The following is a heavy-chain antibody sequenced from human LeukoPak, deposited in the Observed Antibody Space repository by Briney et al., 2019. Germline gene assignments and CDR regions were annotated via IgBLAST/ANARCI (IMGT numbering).Heavy chain of an antibody. CDR1: GGSFSGYY. CDR2: INHSGST. V-gene: IGHV4-34*01. CDR3: ARFTGIQLWLRVDY. Sequence: SETLSLTCVVYGGSFSGYYWSWIRQPPGKGLDGMGEINHSGSTNYNPSLKGRVTISVATSKNQFSLKLSSVTAADTAVYYCARFTGIQLWLRVDYWGQGTLVTVSS. J-gene: IGHJ4*02. D-gene: IGHD5-18*01.